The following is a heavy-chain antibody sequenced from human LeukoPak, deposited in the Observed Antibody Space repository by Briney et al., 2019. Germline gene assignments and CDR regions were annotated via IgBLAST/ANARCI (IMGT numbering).Heavy chain of an antibody. CDR3: ARETGDQAFDI. J-gene: IGHJ3*02. D-gene: IGHD7-27*01. Sequence: PGESLRLSCAASGFTLSSYNMNWVRQAPGKGLEWVSSIDESSSSIFYSDSVKGRFTISRDNARNSLYLQMSSLRAEDTAVYYCARETGDQAFDIWGQGTMVTVSS. CDR2: IDESSSSI. CDR1: GFTLSSYN. V-gene: IGHV3-21*01.